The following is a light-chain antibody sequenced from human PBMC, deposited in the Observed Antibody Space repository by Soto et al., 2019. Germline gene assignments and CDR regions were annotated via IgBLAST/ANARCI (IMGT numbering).Light chain of an antibody. CDR1: QSIRRY. V-gene: IGKV1-39*01. Sequence: DIQMTQSPSSLSASVGDRVTITCRASQSIRRYLHWYQPKPGKAPPLLIYAASSLQSGVPSRFSGSGSGTEFTLTISSLQPEDFATYYCQQSDSTPWTFGQGTKVEIK. CDR2: AAS. CDR3: QQSDSTPWT. J-gene: IGKJ1*01.